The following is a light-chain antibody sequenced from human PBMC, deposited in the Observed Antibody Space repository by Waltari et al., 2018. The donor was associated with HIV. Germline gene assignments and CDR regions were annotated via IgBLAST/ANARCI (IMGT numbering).Light chain of an antibody. J-gene: IGKJ4*01. Sequence: EIVLTQSPATLSLSPGERATLSCRASHSVSTYLAWYQQKLGQPPRLLIHDASNRATGIPPRFSGSGSGTDFSLTISSLEPEDFAVYYCQQRTNWPQNTFGGGTKVEIK. CDR3: QQRTNWPQNT. CDR1: HSVSTY. V-gene: IGKV3-11*01. CDR2: DAS.